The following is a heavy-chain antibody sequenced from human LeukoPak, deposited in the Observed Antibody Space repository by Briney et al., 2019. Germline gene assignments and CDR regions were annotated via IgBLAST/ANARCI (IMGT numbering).Heavy chain of an antibody. J-gene: IGHJ4*02. CDR1: GFTFRSYG. V-gene: IGHV3-23*01. CDR2: ISGSGGST. D-gene: IGHD5-18*01. CDR3: AKDVGYSYGYTSYFDY. Sequence: PGGSLRLSCAASGFTFRSYGLSWVRQAPGKGLEWVSAISGSGGSTYYADSVKGLFTISRDNSENTLYLQMNSLRAEDTAVCYCAKDVGYSYGYTSYFDYWGQGTLVTVSS.